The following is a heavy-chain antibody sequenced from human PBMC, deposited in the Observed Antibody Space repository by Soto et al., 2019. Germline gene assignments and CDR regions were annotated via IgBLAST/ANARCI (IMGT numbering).Heavy chain of an antibody. CDR3: ARGPLIAVAGYYYGMDV. Sequence: GGSLRLSCAASGFTFSSYGMHWVRQAPGKGLEWVAVIWYDGSNKYYADSVKGRFTISRDNSKNTLYLQMNSLRAEDTAVYYCARGPLIAVAGYYYGMDVWGQGTTVTAP. CDR1: GFTFSSYG. J-gene: IGHJ6*02. V-gene: IGHV3-33*01. D-gene: IGHD6-19*01. CDR2: IWYDGSNK.